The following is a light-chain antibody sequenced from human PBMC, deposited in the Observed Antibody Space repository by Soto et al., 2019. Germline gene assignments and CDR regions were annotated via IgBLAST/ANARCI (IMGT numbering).Light chain of an antibody. V-gene: IGKV1-39*01. CDR2: AAS. Sequence: DIQMTQSPSSLSASVGDRVTITCRASQSISSYLNWYQQKPGKAPKLLIYAASSLQSGVPSRFSGSGSRTDFTLTISSRQPEDFATYYCQQSYSTPRGLAFGQGTKVDIK. CDR1: QSISSY. J-gene: IGKJ1*01. CDR3: QQSYSTPRGLA.